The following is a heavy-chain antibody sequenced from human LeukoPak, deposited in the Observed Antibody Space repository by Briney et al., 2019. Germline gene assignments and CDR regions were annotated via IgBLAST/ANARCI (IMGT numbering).Heavy chain of an antibody. CDR1: AYTFTSYV. CDR3: ARSFLKLELLPIDAFDI. Sequence: ASVKVSCKASAYTFTSYVINWVRQATGQGLEWMGWMNPNSGNTGYAQKFQGRVTMTRNTSISTAYMELSSLRSEDTAVYYCARSFLKLELLPIDAFDIWGQGTMVTVSS. J-gene: IGHJ3*02. D-gene: IGHD1-7*01. V-gene: IGHV1-8*01. CDR2: MNPNSGNT.